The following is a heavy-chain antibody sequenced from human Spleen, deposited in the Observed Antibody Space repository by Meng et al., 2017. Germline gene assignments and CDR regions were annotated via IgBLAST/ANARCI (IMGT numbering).Heavy chain of an antibody. J-gene: IGHJ4*02. CDR3: AKDRIAAAGAEFDY. V-gene: IGHV3-9*01. CDR2: ISWNSGII. CDR1: GFTFDDYA. Sequence: SLKISCAASGFTFDDYAMHWVRQGRGKGLEWVSGISWNSGIIVYADPVKGRFTISRDNAKNSLYLQMNSLRTEDTALYYCAKDRIAAAGAEFDYWGQGTLVTVSS. D-gene: IGHD6-13*01.